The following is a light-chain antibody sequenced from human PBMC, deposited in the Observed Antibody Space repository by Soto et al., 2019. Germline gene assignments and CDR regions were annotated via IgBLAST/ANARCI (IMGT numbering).Light chain of an antibody. Sequence: QSVLTQPASVSGSPGQSITISCTGTSSDVGGYNYVSWYQQHPDKAPKLMIYEVSNRPSGVPDRFSGSKSGNTASLTISGLQAEDEADYYCSSYTSSNTYVFGTGTKLTVL. J-gene: IGLJ1*01. V-gene: IGLV2-14*01. CDR3: SSYTSSNTYV. CDR2: EVS. CDR1: SSDVGGYNY.